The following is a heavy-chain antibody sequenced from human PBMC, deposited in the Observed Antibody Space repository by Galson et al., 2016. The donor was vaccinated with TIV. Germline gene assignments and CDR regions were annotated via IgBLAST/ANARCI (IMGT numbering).Heavy chain of an antibody. CDR1: GGTFSRFV. Sequence: SVKVSCKASGGTFSRFVISWVRQAPGQGLEWMGGISPIFATTNYAQKFQGRVTITADKSTNTAYMELSSLRFEDTAMYYCARVSDFSGYSGYYYYFDSWGQGTLVTVSS. D-gene: IGHD3-3*01. CDR2: ISPIFATT. J-gene: IGHJ4*02. CDR3: ARVSDFSGYSGYYYYFDS. V-gene: IGHV1-69*06.